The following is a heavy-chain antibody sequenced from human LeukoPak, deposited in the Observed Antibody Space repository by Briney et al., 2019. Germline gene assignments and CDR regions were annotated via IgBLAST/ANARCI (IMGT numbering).Heavy chain of an antibody. Sequence: SETLSLTCSVNGGSFSGYYWSWIRQPPGKGLEWIGEINHSGNTNYNPSFKSRVTISGDTSKNQFSLKLSSVTAADTAVYYCETSSSATIDYFYDYIDVWGKGTTVTVSS. CDR1: GGSFSGYY. V-gene: IGHV4-34*01. CDR2: INHSGNT. J-gene: IGHJ6*03. CDR3: ETSSSATIDYFYDYIDV. D-gene: IGHD2-15*01.